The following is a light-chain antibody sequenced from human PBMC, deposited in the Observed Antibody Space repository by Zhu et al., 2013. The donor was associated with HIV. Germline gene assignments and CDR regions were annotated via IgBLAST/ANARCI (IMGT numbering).Light chain of an antibody. V-gene: IGLV1-51*01. CDR2: DNN. CDR1: SSNIGNNY. CDR3: GTWDNSLSAYV. J-gene: IGLJ1*01. Sequence: QSVLTQPPSVSAAPGQKVTISCSGSSSNIGNNYVSWYQQVPGTAPKLLIYDNNKRPSGIPDRFSGSKSGTSATLDITGLQTGDEADYYCGTWDNSLSAYVFGTGTKVTVL.